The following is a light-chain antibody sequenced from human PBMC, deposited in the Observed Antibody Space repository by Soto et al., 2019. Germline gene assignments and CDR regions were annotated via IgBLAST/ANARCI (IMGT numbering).Light chain of an antibody. CDR3: QKYNSYS. V-gene: IGKV1-5*01. Sequence: DIQITQSPSTLPSSLGDIVTITCRASQSISNWLAWYQQKPGTAPKVLIYHASNLQSGVPSRFSGSGSGTEFTLTISSLKPDDFATYYCQKYNSYSFGQGTKVDIK. CDR2: HAS. CDR1: QSISNW. J-gene: IGKJ1*01.